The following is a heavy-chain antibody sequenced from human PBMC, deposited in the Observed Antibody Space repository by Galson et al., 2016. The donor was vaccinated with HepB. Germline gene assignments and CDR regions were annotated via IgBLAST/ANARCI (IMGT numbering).Heavy chain of an antibody. CDR2: IYYIGST. V-gene: IGHV4-31*03. D-gene: IGHD6-13*01. CDR1: GGSINSGGYY. Sequence: TLSLTCTVSGGSINSGGYYWSWIRQRPGKGLEWIGCIYYIGSTYYNPSLKTRVTISLDTSKNQFSLKLRSVTAADTAVYYCARNFGYSSSWYDNWGQGTLVTVSS. J-gene: IGHJ5*02. CDR3: ARNFGYSSSWYDN.